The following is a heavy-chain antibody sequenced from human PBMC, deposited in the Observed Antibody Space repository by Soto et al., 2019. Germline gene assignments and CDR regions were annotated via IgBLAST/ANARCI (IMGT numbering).Heavy chain of an antibody. CDR2: IYYSGST. J-gene: IGHJ6*02. Sequence: TLSLTCTVSVGSISSGGYYWIWIRHHPGKGLEWIGYIYYSGSTYYNPSLKSRVTISVDTSKNQFSLKLSSVTAADTAVYYCARRGQLSDYYYYYGMDVWGQGTTVTVSS. CDR1: VGSISSGGYY. CDR3: ARRGQLSDYYYYYGMDV. V-gene: IGHV4-31*03. D-gene: IGHD6-6*01.